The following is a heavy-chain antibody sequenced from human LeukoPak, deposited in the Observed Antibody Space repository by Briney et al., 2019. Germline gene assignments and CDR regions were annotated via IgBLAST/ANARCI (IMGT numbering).Heavy chain of an antibody. CDR3: ARRRKYYYDSSGYYYGHNWFDP. J-gene: IGHJ5*02. CDR1: GGSISSYY. D-gene: IGHD3-22*01. V-gene: IGHV4-59*08. CDR2: IYYSGST. Sequence: SETLSLTCTVSGGSISSYYWSWIRQPPGKGLEWIGYIYYSGSTNYNPSLKSRVTISVDTSKNQFSLKLSSVTAADTAVYYCARRRKYYYDSSGYYYGHNWFDPWGQGTLVTVSS.